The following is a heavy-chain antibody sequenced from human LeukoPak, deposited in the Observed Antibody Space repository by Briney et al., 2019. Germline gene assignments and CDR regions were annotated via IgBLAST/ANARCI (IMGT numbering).Heavy chain of an antibody. CDR2: IKQDGSEK. CDR3: ARVSYYYYMDV. CDR1: EFTFSSYW. J-gene: IGHJ6*03. Sequence: PGGSLRLSCAASEFTFSSYWMSWVRQAPGKGLEWVANIKQDGSEKYYVDSVKGRFTISRDNAKNSLYLQMNSLRAEDTAVYYCARVSYYYYMDVWGKGTTVTVSS. V-gene: IGHV3-7*04.